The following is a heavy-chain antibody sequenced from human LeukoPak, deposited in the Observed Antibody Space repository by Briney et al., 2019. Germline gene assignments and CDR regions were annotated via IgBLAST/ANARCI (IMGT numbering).Heavy chain of an antibody. J-gene: IGHJ6*02. D-gene: IGHD1-7*01. CDR2: INPNSGDT. CDR1: GYTFTGYH. Sequence: GASVKVSCKASGYTFTGYHMHWVRQAPGQGLEWMGRINPNSGDTNYAQKFQGRVTITADESTSTAYMELSSLRSEDTAVYYCARSGTGYYYYGMDVWGQGTTVTVSS. CDR3: ARSGTGYYYYGMDV. V-gene: IGHV1-2*06.